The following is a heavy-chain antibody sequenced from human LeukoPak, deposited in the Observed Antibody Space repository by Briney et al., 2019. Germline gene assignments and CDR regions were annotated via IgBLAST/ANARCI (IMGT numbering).Heavy chain of an antibody. V-gene: IGHV3-9*02. Sequence: GGSLRLSCAASGFTSDDYAMHWVRQAPGKGLEWVSGISWNSGSIGYVDSVKGRFTISRDNAKNSLYLQMNSLRAEDTALYYCAKDLLRRAMLNAFDIWGQGTMVTVSS. CDR2: ISWNSGSI. J-gene: IGHJ3*02. CDR3: AKDLLRRAMLNAFDI. CDR1: GFTSDDYA. D-gene: IGHD3-16*01.